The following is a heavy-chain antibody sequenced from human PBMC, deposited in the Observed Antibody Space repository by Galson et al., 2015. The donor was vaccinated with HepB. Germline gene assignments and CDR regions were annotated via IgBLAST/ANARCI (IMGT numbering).Heavy chain of an antibody. V-gene: IGHV5-10-1*01. Sequence: QSGAEVKKPGESLRISCTGSGYSFTSYWISWVRQMPGKGLEWMGRIDPSDSYTNYSPSFQGHVTISADKSISTAYLQWSSLKASDTAMYYCARVGITMVRGVSYYFDYWGQGTLVTVSS. CDR2: IDPSDSYT. D-gene: IGHD3-10*01. J-gene: IGHJ4*02. CDR3: ARVGITMVRGVSYYFDY. CDR1: GYSFTSYW.